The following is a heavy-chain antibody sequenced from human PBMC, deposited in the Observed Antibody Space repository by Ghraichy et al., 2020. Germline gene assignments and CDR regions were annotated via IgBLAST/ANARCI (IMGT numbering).Heavy chain of an antibody. J-gene: IGHJ6*03. CDR1: GFTFSNAW. CDR3: TTKPDYGGNSDPIDYYYYYYMDV. V-gene: IGHV3-15*01. CDR2: IKSKTDGGTT. Sequence: AGSLRLSCAASGFTFSNAWMSWVRQAPGKGLEWVGRIKSKTDGGTTDYAAPVKGRFTISRDDSKNTLYLQMNSLKTEDTAVYYCTTKPDYGGNSDPIDYYYYYYMDVWGKGTTVTVSS. D-gene: IGHD4-23*01.